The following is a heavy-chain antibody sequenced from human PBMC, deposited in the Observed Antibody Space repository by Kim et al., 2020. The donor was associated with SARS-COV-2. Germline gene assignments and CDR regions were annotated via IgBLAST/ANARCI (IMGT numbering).Heavy chain of an antibody. Sequence: SETLSLTCAVSGGSISSGGYSWSWIRQPPGKGLEWIGYIYHSGSTYYNPSLKSRVTISVDRSKNQFSLKLSSVTAADTAVYYCARGRQRLIFPDAFDIWGQGTMVTVSS. D-gene: IGHD3-3*02. CDR2: IYHSGST. J-gene: IGHJ3*02. V-gene: IGHV4-30-2*01. CDR3: ARGRQRLIFPDAFDI. CDR1: GGSISSGGYS.